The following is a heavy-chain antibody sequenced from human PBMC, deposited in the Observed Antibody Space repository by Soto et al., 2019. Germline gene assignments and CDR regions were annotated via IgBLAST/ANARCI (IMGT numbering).Heavy chain of an antibody. CDR2: IYYSGST. V-gene: IGHV4-31*09. D-gene: IGHD3-9*01. CDR3: AAERGSGYDILTGYYFSRGNAYYYYGMDV. CDR1: GGSISSGCYY. J-gene: IGHJ6*02. Sequence: PSETLSLTCTVSGGSISSGCYYWSWIRQHPGKGLEWIGYIYYSGSTNYNPSLKSRVTISVDKSKNQFSLKLSSVTAADTAVYYCAAERGSGYDILTGYYFSRGNAYYYYGMDVWGQGTTVTVSS.